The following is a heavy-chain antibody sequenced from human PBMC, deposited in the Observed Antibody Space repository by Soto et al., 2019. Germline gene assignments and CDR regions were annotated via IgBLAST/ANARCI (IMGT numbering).Heavy chain of an antibody. CDR1: GVSISSSY. Sequence: SETLSLTCTVSGVSISSSYWSWIRQSPGTGLEWIGYIYYTGTTNYNPSLKRRVTISLDTAKNQFSLNVNPLTTADTAVYFCARGGNRYSNTASGVGGFDFWGQGTLVTVSS. J-gene: IGHJ4*02. CDR3: ARGGNRYSNTASGVGGFDF. D-gene: IGHD5-12*01. V-gene: IGHV4-59*01. CDR2: IYYTGTT.